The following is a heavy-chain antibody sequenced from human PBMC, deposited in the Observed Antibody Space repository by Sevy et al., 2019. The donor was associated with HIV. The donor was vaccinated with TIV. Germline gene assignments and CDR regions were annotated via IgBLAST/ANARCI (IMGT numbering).Heavy chain of an antibody. J-gene: IGHJ4*02. Sequence: SETLSLTCTVSGGSISSGDYYWSWIRQPPGKGLEWIGYIYYSGSTYYNPSLKSRVTISVDTSKNQFSLKLSSVTAADTAVYYCARAIPGIAVAGTFTGGTLVDYWGQGTLVTVSS. V-gene: IGHV4-30-4*01. D-gene: IGHD6-13*01. CDR3: ARAIPGIAVAGTFTGGTLVDY. CDR1: GGSISSGDYY. CDR2: IYYSGST.